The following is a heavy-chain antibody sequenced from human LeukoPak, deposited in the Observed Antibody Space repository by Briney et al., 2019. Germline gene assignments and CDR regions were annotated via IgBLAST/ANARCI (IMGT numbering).Heavy chain of an antibody. CDR2: ICSTTTYI. Sequence: GGSLRLSCAASGFTFSSYTMNWVRQAPGKGLEWVSSICSTTTYICYTDSVKGRFTISRDNSKNTLYLQMNSLRAEDTAVYYCAKEIKDGSMTFQHWGQGTLVTVSS. D-gene: IGHD3-10*01. CDR3: AKEIKDGSMTFQH. J-gene: IGHJ1*01. V-gene: IGHV3-21*01. CDR1: GFTFSSYT.